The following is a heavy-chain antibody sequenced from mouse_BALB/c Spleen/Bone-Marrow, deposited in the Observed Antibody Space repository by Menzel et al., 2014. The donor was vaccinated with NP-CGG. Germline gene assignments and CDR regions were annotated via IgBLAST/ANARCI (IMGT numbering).Heavy chain of an antibody. Sequence: DLVKPGASVKLSCKASGYTFTSYWINWIKHRPGQGLEWIGRIAPGSGSTYYNEMFKGKATLIVDPSSSTAYIQLSSLSSEHSAVYFCARGGLHYFDYWGQGTPLTVSS. CDR2: IAPGSGST. CDR1: GYTFTSYW. CDR3: ARGGLHYFDY. J-gene: IGHJ2*01. D-gene: IGHD3-3*01. V-gene: IGHV1S41*01.